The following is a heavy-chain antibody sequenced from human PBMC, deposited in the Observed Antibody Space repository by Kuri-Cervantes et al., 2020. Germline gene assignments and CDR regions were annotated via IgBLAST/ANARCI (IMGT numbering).Heavy chain of an antibody. J-gene: IGHJ3*02. CDR2: ISGSGGST. Sequence: GGSLRLSCTASGFSFSSYAMSWVRQAPGKGLEWVSAISGSGGSTYYADSVKGRFTISRDNSKNTLYLQMNSLRAEDTAVYYCARGGEWELLAAFDIWGQGTMVTVSS. V-gene: IGHV3-23*01. CDR1: GFSFSSYA. D-gene: IGHD1-26*01. CDR3: ARGGEWELLAAFDI.